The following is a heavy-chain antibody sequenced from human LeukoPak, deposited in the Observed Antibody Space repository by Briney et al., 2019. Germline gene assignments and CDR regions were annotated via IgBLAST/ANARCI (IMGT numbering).Heavy chain of an antibody. J-gene: IGHJ6*03. CDR3: ARGGADIVVVPAAMGGSYFRSYYMDV. V-gene: IGHV4-59*01. D-gene: IGHD2-2*01. Sequence: KASETLSLTCTVSGGSISSYYWSWIRQPPGKGLEWIGYIYYSGSTNYNASLKRRVTISVDTSKNQFSLKLSSVTAADTAVYYCARGGADIVVVPAAMGGSYFRSYYMDVWGKGTTVTISS. CDR1: GGSISSYY. CDR2: IYYSGST.